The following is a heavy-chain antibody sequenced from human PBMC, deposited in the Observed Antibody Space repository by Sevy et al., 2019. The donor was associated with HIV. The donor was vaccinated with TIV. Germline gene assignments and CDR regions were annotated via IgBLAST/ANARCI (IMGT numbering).Heavy chain of an antibody. CDR2: IKQDGSEK. D-gene: IGHD1-26*01. V-gene: IGHV3-7*01. J-gene: IGHJ6*02. Sequence: GRSLRLSCAASGFTFSSYWMSWVRQAPGKGLEWVANIKQDGSEKYYVDSVKGRFTISRDNAKNSLYLQMNSLRAEDTAVYYCARDGKHDSYYYYHGMDVWGQGTTVTVSS. CDR3: ARDGKHDSYYYYHGMDV. CDR1: GFTFSSYW.